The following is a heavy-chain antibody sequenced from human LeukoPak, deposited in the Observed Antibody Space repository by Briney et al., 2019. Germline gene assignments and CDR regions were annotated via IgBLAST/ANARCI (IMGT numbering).Heavy chain of an antibody. CDR1: GYTFTSYG. V-gene: IGHV1-18*01. D-gene: IGHD3-16*02. J-gene: IGHJ4*02. Sequence: GASVKVSCKASGYTFTSYGISWVRQAPGQGLEWMGWISAYNGNTNYAQKLQGRVTMTTDTSTSTAYMELRSLRSDDTAVYYCARGRMITFGGVIVLEYWGQGTLVTVSS. CDR2: ISAYNGNT. CDR3: ARGRMITFGGVIVLEY.